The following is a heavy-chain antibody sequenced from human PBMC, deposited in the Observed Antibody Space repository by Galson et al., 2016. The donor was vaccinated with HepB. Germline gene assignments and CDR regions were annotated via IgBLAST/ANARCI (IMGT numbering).Heavy chain of an antibody. Sequence: SLRLSCAASGFSFTSSAMSWVRQAPWKGLEWVSAISASGGSTYYADSAKGRFTVSRDNSKNTLFLQMNSLRAEDTAVYYCAKATLVATITEFDYWGQGTLVTVSS. CDR2: ISASGGST. CDR3: AKATLVATITEFDY. J-gene: IGHJ4*02. CDR1: GFSFTSSA. D-gene: IGHD5-12*01. V-gene: IGHV3-23*01.